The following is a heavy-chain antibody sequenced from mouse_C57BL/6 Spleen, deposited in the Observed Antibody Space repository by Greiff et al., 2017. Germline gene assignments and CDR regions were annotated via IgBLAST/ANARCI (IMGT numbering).Heavy chain of an antibody. CDR2: INPSSGYT. D-gene: IGHD1-1*02. V-gene: IGHV1-4*01. CDR3: ARGVGSYYAMDY. Sequence: VQLQQSGAELARPGASVKMSCKASGYTFTSYTMHWVKQRPGQGLEWIGYINPSSGYTKYNQKFKDKATLTADKSSSTAYMQLSSLTSEDSAVYYCARGVGSYYAMDYWGQGTSVTVSS. CDR1: GYTFTSYT. J-gene: IGHJ4*01.